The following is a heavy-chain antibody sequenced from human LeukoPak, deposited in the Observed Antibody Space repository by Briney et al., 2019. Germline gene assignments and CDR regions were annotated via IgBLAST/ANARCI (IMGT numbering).Heavy chain of an antibody. V-gene: IGHV3-21*04. CDR2: ISSSTTYI. J-gene: IGHJ4*02. Sequence: GGSLRLSCAASGFTFDSFSINWVRQAPGKGLEWVASISSSTTYIYYAGSVKGRFTISRDNAKNLVYLEMNSLRAEDTAVYYCARVPGEMGATLAYLDYWGQGTLVIVSS. CDR3: ARVPGEMGATLAYLDY. CDR1: GFTFDSFS. D-gene: IGHD1-26*01.